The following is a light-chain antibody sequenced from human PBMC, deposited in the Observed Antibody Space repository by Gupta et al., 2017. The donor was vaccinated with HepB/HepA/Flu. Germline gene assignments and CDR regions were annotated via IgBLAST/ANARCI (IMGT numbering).Light chain of an antibody. CDR2: DVS. CDR1: SSDVGGYNY. V-gene: IGLV2-14*01. Sequence: QSALTQPASVSGSPGQSITIPCTGTSSDVGGYNYVSWYQQHPGKVPKVMIYDVSNRPSWISKRFSGSKSCNTASLTISGLQAEDEADYYCSSFTISSTVVFGGGTKLTVL. J-gene: IGLJ2*01. CDR3: SSFTISSTVV.